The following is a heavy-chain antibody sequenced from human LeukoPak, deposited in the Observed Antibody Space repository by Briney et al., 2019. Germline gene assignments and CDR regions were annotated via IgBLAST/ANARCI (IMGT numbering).Heavy chain of an antibody. CDR3: AKGGKWDVTPFDY. J-gene: IGHJ4*02. CDR1: GFTVSSNS. Sequence: GGSLRLSCAASGFTVSSNSLNWVRRAPGKGLEWVSTISGGGGSTYYADSVKGRFTISRDNSKNTLYLQVNSLRAEDTAVYYCAKGGKWDVTPFDYWGQGTLVTVSS. D-gene: IGHD1-26*01. CDR2: ISGGGGST. V-gene: IGHV3-23*01.